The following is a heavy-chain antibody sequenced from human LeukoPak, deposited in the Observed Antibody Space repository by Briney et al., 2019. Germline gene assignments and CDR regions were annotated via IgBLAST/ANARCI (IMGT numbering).Heavy chain of an antibody. CDR3: AVSITRDAFDV. CDR2: ITGGAVGT. J-gene: IGHJ3*01. CDR1: GFTFTNHV. V-gene: IGHV3-23*01. D-gene: IGHD5-12*01. Sequence: GSLRLSCAASGFTFTNHVMSWVRQAPGKGLEWVSSITGGAVGTYHADSVKGRFSISRDNSMNTVTLQMNSLRAEDTAVYYCAVSITRDAFDVWGQGTMVTVSS.